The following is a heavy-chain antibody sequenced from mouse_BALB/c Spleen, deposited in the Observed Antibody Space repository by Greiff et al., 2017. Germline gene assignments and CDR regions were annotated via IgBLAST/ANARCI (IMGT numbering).Heavy chain of an antibody. CDR1: GYTFTSYW. J-gene: IGHJ4*01. CDR3: ARRYGSSYGYAMDY. V-gene: IGHV1-7*01. Sequence: VQGVESGAELAKPGASVKMSCKASGYTFTSYWMHWVKQRPGQGLEWIGYINPSTGYTEYNQKFKDKATLTADKSSSTAYMQLSSLTSEDSAVYYCARRYGSSYGYAMDYWGQGTSVTVSS. D-gene: IGHD1-1*01. CDR2: INPSTGYT.